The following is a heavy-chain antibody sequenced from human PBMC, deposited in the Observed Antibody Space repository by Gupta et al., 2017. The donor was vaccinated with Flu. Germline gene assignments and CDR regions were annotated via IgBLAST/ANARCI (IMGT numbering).Heavy chain of an antibody. CDR1: GASISSGSYY. CDR2: IDTSGST. V-gene: IGHV4-61*02. D-gene: IGHD3-22*01. J-gene: IGHJ3*02. Sequence: QVQLQESGPGLVKPSQTLSLTCTVSGASISSGSYYWSWIRQPAGKGLEWIGRIDTSGSTNYNPSLKSRVTISVDTSKNQFSLKLSSVTAADTAVYYCARAGYYDSSGYYDAVDIWGQGTMVTVSS. CDR3: ARAGYYDSSGYYDAVDI.